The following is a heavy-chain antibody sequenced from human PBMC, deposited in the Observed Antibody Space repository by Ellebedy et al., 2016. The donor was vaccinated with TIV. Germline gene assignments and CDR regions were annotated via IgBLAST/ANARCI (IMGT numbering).Heavy chain of an antibody. CDR2: LYSGGST. V-gene: IGHV3-53*01. CDR3: ARWEGFEELDYYYYAMDV. J-gene: IGHJ6*02. CDR1: GFTVSSNY. D-gene: IGHD3-10*01. Sequence: PGGSLRLSCAASGFTVSSNYMSWVRQAPGKGLEWVSVLYSGGSTYYADSVKGRFTISRDNAKNSLYLQMNSLRAEDTAVYYCARWEGFEELDYYYYAMDVWGQGTTVTVSS.